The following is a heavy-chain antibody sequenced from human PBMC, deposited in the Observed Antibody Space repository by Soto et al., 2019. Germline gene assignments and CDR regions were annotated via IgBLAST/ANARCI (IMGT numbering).Heavy chain of an antibody. CDR2: INSSSSYT. J-gene: IGHJ2*01. CDR3: ARIITAAGGRRYFDL. V-gene: IGHV3-11*05. Sequence: QVQLVESGGGLVKPGGSLRLSCAASGFPFIDYYMGWFRQAPGKGLEGVSYINSSSSYTNYADSVKGRFTISRDNAKNSLYLQMNSLRAEDTAVYYCARIITAAGGRRYFDLWGRGTLVTVSS. CDR1: GFPFIDYY. D-gene: IGHD6-13*01.